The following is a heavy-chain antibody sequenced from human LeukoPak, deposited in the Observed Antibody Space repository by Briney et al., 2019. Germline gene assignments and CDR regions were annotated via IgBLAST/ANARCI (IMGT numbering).Heavy chain of an antibody. Sequence: QAGGSLRLSCAVSGFIVSSYHMNWVRQAPGKGLEWVSIISDSAVGTYYTDSVKGRFTISRDNSKNTLYLQMNSLRAEDTAIYYCAKDYCSSTSCPQKDWGQGTLVTVSS. CDR1: GFIVSSYH. D-gene: IGHD2-2*01. J-gene: IGHJ4*02. V-gene: IGHV3-23*01. CDR2: ISDSAVGT. CDR3: AKDYCSSTSCPQKD.